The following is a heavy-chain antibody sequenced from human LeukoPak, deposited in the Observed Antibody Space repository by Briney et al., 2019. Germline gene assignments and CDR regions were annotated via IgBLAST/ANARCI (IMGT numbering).Heavy chain of an antibody. CDR2: TSYDGSKK. CDR3: AREGLVVVITGHFDY. D-gene: IGHD3-22*01. CDR1: GLTGSHNY. J-gene: IGHJ4*02. V-gene: IGHV3-30*03. Sequence: GGSLRLSCAASGLTGSHNYVSWVRQAPGKGLEWVAVTSYDGSKKYYADSVKGRFTISRDNSKNTLYLQMNSLRAEDTAVYYCAREGLVVVITGHFDYWGQGTLVTVSS.